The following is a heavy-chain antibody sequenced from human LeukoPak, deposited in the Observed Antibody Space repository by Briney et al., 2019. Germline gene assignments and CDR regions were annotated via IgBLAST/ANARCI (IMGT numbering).Heavy chain of an antibody. J-gene: IGHJ4*02. CDR1: GGSISSYY. CDR3: ARGWELPHFDY. V-gene: IGHV4-59*01. CDR2: IYYSGST. Sequence: SETLSLTCTVSGGSISSYYWSWIRQPPGKGLEWIGYIYYSGSTNYNPSLKSRVTISVGTSKNQFSLKLSSVTAADTAVYYCARGWELPHFDYWGQGTLVTVSS. D-gene: IGHD1-26*01.